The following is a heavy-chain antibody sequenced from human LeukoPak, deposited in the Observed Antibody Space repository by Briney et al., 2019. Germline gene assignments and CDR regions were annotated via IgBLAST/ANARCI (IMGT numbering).Heavy chain of an antibody. Sequence: WETLSLTCAVSGGSLRGYYWSWIRQPPGKGLEWIGEIHHSGSTNYNLSLKSRVTISVDTSKHQFSLKLSSVTAADTAVYYCASVPLGGFDSWGQGTLVTVSS. CDR2: IHHSGST. CDR1: GGSLRGYY. CDR3: ASVPLGGFDS. V-gene: IGHV4-34*01. J-gene: IGHJ4*02. D-gene: IGHD3-16*01.